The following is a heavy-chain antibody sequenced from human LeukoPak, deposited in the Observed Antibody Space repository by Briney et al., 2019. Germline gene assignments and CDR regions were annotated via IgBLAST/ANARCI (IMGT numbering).Heavy chain of an antibody. V-gene: IGHV1-18*01. CDR2: ISAYNGNT. Sequence: ASVKVSCKASGCTFTSYGISWVRQAPGQGLEWMGWISAYNGNTNHAQKLQGRVTMTTDTSTSTAYMELRSLRSDDTAVYYCARDRPKASSGSYYSYWGQGTLVTVSS. D-gene: IGHD1-26*01. CDR3: ARDRPKASSGSYYSY. J-gene: IGHJ4*02. CDR1: GCTFTSYG.